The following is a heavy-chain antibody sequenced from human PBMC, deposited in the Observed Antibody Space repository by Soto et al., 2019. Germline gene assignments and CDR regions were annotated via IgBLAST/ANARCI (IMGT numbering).Heavy chain of an antibody. J-gene: IGHJ5*02. CDR3: ARADLDWLFYH. D-gene: IGHD3-9*01. CDR2: IDAGTGDT. V-gene: IGHV1-3*01. CDR1: GYVFTSYA. Sequence: VQLVQSGAEVKTPGASVTVSCKASGYVFTSYAIHWVRQAPGQRPEWVGWIDAGTGDTKYSQKFQGRVTITKDTSATTAYMRLSSLRYEDTAMYFCARADLDWLFYHWGQGTLVTVSS.